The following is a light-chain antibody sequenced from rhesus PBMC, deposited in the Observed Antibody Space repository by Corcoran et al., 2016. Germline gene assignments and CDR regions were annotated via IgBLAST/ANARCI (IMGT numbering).Light chain of an antibody. CDR3: QKYSSSPYS. CDR2: GAS. V-gene: IGKV3-53*02. J-gene: IGKJ2*01. Sequence: QVILTQSPATLSLSPGERAALSCGASQSVSSYLAWYQQKPGQATKVLIYGASSRATGIPDRFSGSGSGTEFTLTISSLEPEDFAVYYCQKYSSSPYSFGQGTKVEIK. CDR1: QSVSSY.